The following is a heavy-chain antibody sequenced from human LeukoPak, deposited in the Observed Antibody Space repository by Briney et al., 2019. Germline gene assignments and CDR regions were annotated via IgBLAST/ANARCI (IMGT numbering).Heavy chain of an antibody. D-gene: IGHD2-15*01. CDR1: GGSISSGGYY. CDR3: AREPYRYCSGGSCYPYNWFDP. J-gene: IGHJ5*02. Sequence: SQTLSLTCTVSGGSISSGGYYWSWIRQHPGKGLEWIGDIYYSGSTYYNPSLKSRVTISVDTSKNQFSLKLSSVTAADAAVYYCAREPYRYCSGGSCYPYNWFDPWAQGTLVTVSS. V-gene: IGHV4-31*03. CDR2: IYYSGST.